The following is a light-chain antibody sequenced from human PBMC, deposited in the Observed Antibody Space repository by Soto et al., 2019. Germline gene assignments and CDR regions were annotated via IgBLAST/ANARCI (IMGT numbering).Light chain of an antibody. Sequence: EIVMTQSPATLSVAPGERATLSGRASQSVSSNLAWYQQKPGQAPRPHIYGASTMATVIPARFSGSGSGTEFTLTISSLQSEDFAVYYCQQYNNWPITFGQGTRLEIK. CDR2: GAS. CDR1: QSVSSN. V-gene: IGKV3-15*01. J-gene: IGKJ5*01. CDR3: QQYNNWPIT.